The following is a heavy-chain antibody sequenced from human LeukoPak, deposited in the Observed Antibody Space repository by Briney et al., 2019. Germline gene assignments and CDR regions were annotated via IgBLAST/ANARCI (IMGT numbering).Heavy chain of an antibody. CDR3: ARGEYQLLSTYYYYYYGMDV. Sequence: PSETLSLTCTVSGGSISSYYWSWIRQPAGKGLEWIGRIYTSGSTNYNPSLKSRVTMSVDTSKNQFSLKLSSVTAADTAVYYCARGEYQLLSTYYYYYYGMDVWGQGTTVTVSS. D-gene: IGHD2-2*01. V-gene: IGHV4-4*07. J-gene: IGHJ6*02. CDR1: GGSISSYY. CDR2: IYTSGST.